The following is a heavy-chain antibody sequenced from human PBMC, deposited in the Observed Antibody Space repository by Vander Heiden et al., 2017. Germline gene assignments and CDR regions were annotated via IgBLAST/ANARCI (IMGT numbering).Heavy chain of an antibody. D-gene: IGHD4-17*01. J-gene: IGHJ6*02. Sequence: VQLVESVRGLVKSEGSLSLSCAASGFIFTDAWMNGVPQAPGKGREWVDHIKSKTDGATTDYAAPVKGRFTISRDDSKNTLYLQMKSLKTEDTAVYYCTTLRLTVTTGCMDVWGQGTTVTVSS. CDR1: GFIFTDAW. V-gene: IGHV3-15*07. CDR3: TTLRLTVTTGCMDV. CDR2: IKSKTDGATT.